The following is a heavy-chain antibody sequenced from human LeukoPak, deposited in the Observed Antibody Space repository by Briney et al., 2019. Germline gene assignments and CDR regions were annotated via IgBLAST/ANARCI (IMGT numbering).Heavy chain of an antibody. J-gene: IGHJ2*01. CDR2: IWPDRNRK. CDR1: GFTFTDYG. CDR3: VVVMVPAAVWQFDL. Sequence: PGSSLRLSCAASGFTFTDYGFHWVRQAPGKGLEWVAIIWPDRNRKLHADSAKGRFTISADNSKNTVYLQMTSLRADDTAVYFCVVVMVPAAVWQFDLWGRGTLVAVSA. V-gene: IGHV3-33*03. D-gene: IGHD2-2*01.